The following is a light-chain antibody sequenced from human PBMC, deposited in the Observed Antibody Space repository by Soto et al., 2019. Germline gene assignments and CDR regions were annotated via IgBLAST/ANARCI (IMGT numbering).Light chain of an antibody. Sequence: EIVLTQSAGTLSLSPGERATLSCRASHIVSTTHLAWYQQKPGQAPRLLIYGSSSRAPGIPDRFSGSVSGTDFTLTISRLEPDDFAVYYCQQFGGSPMYTFGQGTKLEIK. CDR3: QQFGGSPMYT. J-gene: IGKJ2*01. CDR1: HIVSTTH. CDR2: GSS. V-gene: IGKV3-20*01.